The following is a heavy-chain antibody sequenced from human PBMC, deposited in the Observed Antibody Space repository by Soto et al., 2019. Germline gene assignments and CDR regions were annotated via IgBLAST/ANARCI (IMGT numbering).Heavy chain of an antibody. V-gene: IGHV3-7*03. D-gene: IGHD3-10*01. CDR2: IKQDGSEK. CDR1: GFTFSSYW. CDR3: ARVTMVRGVAEWFDP. Sequence: GGSLRLSCAASGFTFSSYWMSWVRLAPGKGLEWVANIKQDGSEKYYVDSVKGRFTISRDNAKNSLYLQMNSLRAEDTAVYYCARVTMVRGVAEWFDPWGQGTLVTVSS. J-gene: IGHJ5*02.